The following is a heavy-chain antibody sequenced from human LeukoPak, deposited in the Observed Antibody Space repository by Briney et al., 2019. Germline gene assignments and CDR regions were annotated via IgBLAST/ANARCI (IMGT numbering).Heavy chain of an antibody. D-gene: IGHD4-23*01. CDR1: GFTFSSYA. V-gene: IGHV3-23*01. J-gene: IGHJ4*02. CDR2: SSDTT. CDR3: ARSRGPGNHYFDY. Sequence: GGSLRLSCAASGFTFSSYAMSWVRQAPRKGLEWVSTSSDTTYYTDSVKGRFTISRDTSKNTLYLQMNSLGAADTAVYYCARSRGPGNHYFDYRGQGALVTVSS.